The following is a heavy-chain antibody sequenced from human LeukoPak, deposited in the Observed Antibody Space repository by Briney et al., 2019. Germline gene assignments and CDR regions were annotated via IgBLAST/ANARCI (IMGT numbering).Heavy chain of an antibody. CDR2: INHSGST. V-gene: IGHV4-34*01. Sequence: PSETLSLTCAVYGGSFSGYYWSWIRQPPGKGLEWIGEINHSGSTNYNPSLKSRVTISVDTSKNQFSLKLSSVTAEDTAVYYCERGLEFGRWGINDYWGQGTLVTVSS. J-gene: IGHJ4*02. D-gene: IGHD3-16*01. CDR3: ERGLEFGRWGINDY. CDR1: GGSFSGYY.